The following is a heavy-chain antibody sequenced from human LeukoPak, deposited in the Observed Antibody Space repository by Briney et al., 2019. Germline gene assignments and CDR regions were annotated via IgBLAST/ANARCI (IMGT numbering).Heavy chain of an antibody. CDR3: AKSWGYYGLGTYDY. V-gene: IGHV3-23*01. CDR1: GFTFSSYA. Sequence: GGSLRLSCAASGFTFSSYAMSWVRQAPGKGLEWASAISGSGGSTYYADSVKGRFTISRDNSKNTLYLQMNSLRAEDTAVYYCAKSWGYYGLGTYDYWGQGTLVTVSS. CDR2: ISGSGGST. D-gene: IGHD3-10*01. J-gene: IGHJ4*02.